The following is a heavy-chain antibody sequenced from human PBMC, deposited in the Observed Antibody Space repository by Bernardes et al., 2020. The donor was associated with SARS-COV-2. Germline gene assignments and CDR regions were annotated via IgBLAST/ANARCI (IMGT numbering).Heavy chain of an antibody. J-gene: IGHJ6*02. CDR3: AKVQAIFWIRPQYSAMDV. Sequence: GGSLRLSCVASGFTFNNFGMHWVRQAPGKGLEWVAVISYEGSKKYYADSVEGRFTISKDNSKNTVYLQMNSLRPEDTAVYYCAKVQAIFWIRPQYSAMDVWGRGTTVTVSS. V-gene: IGHV3-30*18. CDR2: ISYEGSKK. CDR1: GFTFNNFG. D-gene: IGHD3-3*01.